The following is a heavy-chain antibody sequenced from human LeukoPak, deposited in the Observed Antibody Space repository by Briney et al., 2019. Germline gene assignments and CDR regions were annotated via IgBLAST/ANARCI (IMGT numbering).Heavy chain of an antibody. D-gene: IGHD5-24*01. CDR2: INYSGST. Sequence: PSETLSLTCSVSGGSIRTNYWSWIRQPPGKGLECIGYINYSGSTNYNPSLKSRVTISVDTSKNQFSLKLSSVTAADTAVYYCAREPSATNSPFDYWGQGTLVTVSS. CDR1: GGSIRTNY. V-gene: IGHV4-59*12. J-gene: IGHJ4*02. CDR3: AREPSATNSPFDY.